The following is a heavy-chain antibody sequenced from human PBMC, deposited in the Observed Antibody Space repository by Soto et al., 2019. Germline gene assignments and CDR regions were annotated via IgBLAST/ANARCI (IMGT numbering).Heavy chain of an antibody. CDR3: ARVSSYCSGGSCYDDRFYYYYGVDV. CDR2: IIPIFGTA. V-gene: IGHV1-69*13. J-gene: IGHJ6*02. CDR1: GGTLSSYA. D-gene: IGHD2-15*01. Sequence: GASVKVSCKASGGTLSSYAISWVRQAPGQGLEWMGGIIPIFGTANYAQKFQGRVTITADESTSTAYMELSSLRSEDTAVYYCARVSSYCSGGSCYDDRFYYYYGVDVWGQGTTVTVSS.